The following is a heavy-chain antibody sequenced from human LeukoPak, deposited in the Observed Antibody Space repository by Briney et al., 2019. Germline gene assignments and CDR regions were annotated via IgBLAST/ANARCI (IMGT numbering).Heavy chain of an antibody. J-gene: IGHJ4*02. D-gene: IGHD3-9*01. CDR3: ARTYYDILTGYNPYFDY. CDR2: ISSSNSY. CDR1: GFTFSSYT. Sequence: GGSLRLSCAASGFTFSSYTMNWVRQAPGKGLEWVSSISSSNSYKYVDSVKGRFTISRDNAKNSLYLQMNSLRAEDTAVYYCARTYYDILTGYNPYFDYWGQGILVTVSS. V-gene: IGHV3-21*01.